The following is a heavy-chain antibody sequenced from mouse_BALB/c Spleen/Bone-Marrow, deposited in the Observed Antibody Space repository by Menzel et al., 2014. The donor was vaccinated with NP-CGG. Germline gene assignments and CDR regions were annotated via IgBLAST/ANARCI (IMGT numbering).Heavy chain of an antibody. J-gene: IGHJ4*01. CDR3: TRGKGYTLDY. V-gene: IGHV1-69*02. CDR2: IFPSDSYS. CDR1: GYTFTSYW. Sequence: QVQLKDSGAELVRPGASVKLPCKTSGYTFTSYWINWVKQRPGQGLEWIGNIFPSDSYSNYNQKFKDKATLTVDKSSSTAYMHLTSPTSEDSAVYYCTRGKGYTLDYWGQGTSVTVSS.